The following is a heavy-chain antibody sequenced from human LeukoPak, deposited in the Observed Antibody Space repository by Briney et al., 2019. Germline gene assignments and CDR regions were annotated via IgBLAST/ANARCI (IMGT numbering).Heavy chain of an antibody. J-gene: IGHJ4*02. Sequence: GGSLRLSCAASGFTFSSYAMSWVRQAPGKGLEWVSAISGSGGSTYYADSVKGRFTISRDNSKNTLYLQMNSLRAEDTAVYYCANPSRYFDWLLPFDYWGQGTLVTVSS. D-gene: IGHD3-9*01. CDR1: GFTFSSYA. V-gene: IGHV3-23*01. CDR2: ISGSGGST. CDR3: ANPSRYFDWLLPFDY.